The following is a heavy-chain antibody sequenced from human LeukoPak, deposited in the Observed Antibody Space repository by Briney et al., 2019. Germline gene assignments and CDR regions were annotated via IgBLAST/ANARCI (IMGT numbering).Heavy chain of an antibody. D-gene: IGHD6-13*01. CDR2: INPNSGGT. CDR1: GYTFTGYY. CDR3: ARARRGGSSWTTGGEGREFDY. J-gene: IGHJ4*02. V-gene: IGHV1-2*02. Sequence: AASVKVSCKASGYTFTGYYMHWVRQAPGQGLEWMGWINPNSGGTNYAQKFQGRVTMTRDTSISTAYMELSRLRSDDTAVYYCARARRGGSSWTTGGEGREFDYWGQGTLVTVSS.